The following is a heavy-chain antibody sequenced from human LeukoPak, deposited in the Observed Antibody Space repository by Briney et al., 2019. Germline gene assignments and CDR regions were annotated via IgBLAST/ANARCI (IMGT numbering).Heavy chain of an antibody. Sequence: PSGTLSLTCTVSGGSISSSSYYWGWIRQPPGKGLEWIGSIYYSGSTYYNPSLKSRVTISVDTSENQFSLKLSSVTAADTAVYYCSGGTKLNDYWGQGTLVTVSS. CDR2: IYYSGST. CDR3: SGGTKLNDY. D-gene: IGHD2-15*01. CDR1: GGSISSSSYY. J-gene: IGHJ4*02. V-gene: IGHV4-39*01.